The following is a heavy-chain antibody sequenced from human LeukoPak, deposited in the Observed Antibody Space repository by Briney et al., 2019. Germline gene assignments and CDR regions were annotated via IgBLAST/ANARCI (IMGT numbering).Heavy chain of an antibody. V-gene: IGHV3-30-3*01. D-gene: IGHD2-15*01. Sequence: PGGSQRLSCAASGFTFSSYAMHWVRQAPGKGLEWVAVISYDGSNKYYADSVKGRFTISRDNSKNTLYPQMNSLRAEDTAVYYCARAVTGRCSGGSCYHSRLDYWGQGTLVTVSS. J-gene: IGHJ4*02. CDR2: ISYDGSNK. CDR3: ARAVTGRCSGGSCYHSRLDY. CDR1: GFTFSSYA.